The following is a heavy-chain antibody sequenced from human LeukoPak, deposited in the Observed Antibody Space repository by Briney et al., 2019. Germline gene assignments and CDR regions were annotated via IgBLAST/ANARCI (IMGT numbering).Heavy chain of an antibody. Sequence: GGSLRLSCAASGFTFNNYGIYWVRQAPGKGLEWVAAISYDGSNKYYADSVKGRFTISRDTSKNTLYLQMNSLRAEDTAVYYCARDPHALDFWGQGTLVTVSS. V-gene: IGHV3-30*03. J-gene: IGHJ4*02. CDR1: GFTFNNYG. CDR3: ARDPHALDF. CDR2: ISYDGSNK.